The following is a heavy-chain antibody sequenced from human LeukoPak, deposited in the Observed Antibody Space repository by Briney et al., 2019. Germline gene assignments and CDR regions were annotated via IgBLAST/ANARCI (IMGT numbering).Heavy chain of an antibody. CDR1: GGTFNSYV. Sequence: SVNVSCKASGGTFNSYVVSWVRQTPGQGLEWMGGIIPMFDTAHYAQKFQGRVTISTDESTSTAYMELSSLRSEDTAVYYCASGPLGYCSSTSCYGFDYWGQGTLVTVSS. CDR3: ASGPLGYCSSTSCYGFDY. V-gene: IGHV1-69*05. CDR2: IIPMFDTA. D-gene: IGHD2-2*01. J-gene: IGHJ4*02.